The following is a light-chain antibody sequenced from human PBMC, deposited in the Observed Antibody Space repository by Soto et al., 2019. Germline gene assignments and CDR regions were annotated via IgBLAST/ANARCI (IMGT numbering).Light chain of an antibody. CDR1: QSIGTY. J-gene: IGKJ4*01. CDR2: AAS. Sequence: AIRMTQSPSSFSASTGDRVTITCRASQSIGTYLAWYQQMPGRAPKLLIFAASTLQRGVPSRFSGSGSGTDFTLTISCLQSEDFATYYCQQYYIYPPTFGGGTKVEIK. CDR3: QQYYIYPPT. V-gene: IGKV1-8*01.